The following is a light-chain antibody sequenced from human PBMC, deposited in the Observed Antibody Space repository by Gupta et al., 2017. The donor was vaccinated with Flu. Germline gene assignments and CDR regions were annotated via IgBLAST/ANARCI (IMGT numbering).Light chain of an antibody. CDR3: QLYDSRLRGSKI. CDR2: GNT. CDR1: SSNIGADYV. J-gene: IGLJ2*01. Sequence: TISCTGSSSNIGADYVVHWYQHLPGTAPKLLIYGNTNRPSGVPDRFSGSKSGTSASLAITGLQAEDEADYYCQLYDSRLRGSKIFGGGTKLTVL. V-gene: IGLV1-40*01.